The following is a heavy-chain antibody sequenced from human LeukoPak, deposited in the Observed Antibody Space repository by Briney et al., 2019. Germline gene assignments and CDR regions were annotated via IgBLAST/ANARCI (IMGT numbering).Heavy chain of an antibody. CDR1: GASINSYY. CDR3: ARGGDYDPDAFDI. CDR2: IYASGGT. J-gene: IGHJ3*02. D-gene: IGHD4-17*01. Sequence: SETLSLTCTVPGASINSYYWSWIRQPAGKGLEWIGRIYASGGTNYNPSLKSRVTMSLDTSKNQFSLKLGSVTAADTAVYYCARGGDYDPDAFDIWGQGTMVTVSS. V-gene: IGHV4-4*07.